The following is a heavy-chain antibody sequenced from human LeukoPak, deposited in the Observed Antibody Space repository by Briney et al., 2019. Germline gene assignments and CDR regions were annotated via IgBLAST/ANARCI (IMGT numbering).Heavy chain of an antibody. J-gene: IGHJ6*03. Sequence: SETLSLTCAVSGGSFSGYYWNWIRQPPGKGLEWVGEIYHSGSTNYTQSLKSRVTISVDTSKNQFSLKLSSVTAADTAVYYCARTTEGVYTYDYFYYYYMDVWGKGTTVTISS. V-gene: IGHV4-34*01. D-gene: IGHD5-18*01. CDR3: ARTTEGVYTYDYFYYYYMDV. CDR2: IYHSGST. CDR1: GGSFSGYY.